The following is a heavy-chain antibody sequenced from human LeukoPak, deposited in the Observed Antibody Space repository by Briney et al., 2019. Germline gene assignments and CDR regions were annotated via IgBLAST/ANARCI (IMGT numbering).Heavy chain of an antibody. CDR2: TYYSGST. J-gene: IGHJ4*02. CDR1: GGSISSYY. D-gene: IGHD5-12*01. Sequence: SETLSLTCTVSGGSISSYYWSWIRQPPGKGLEWIGYTYYSGSTNYNPSLKSRVTISVDTSKNQFSLKLSSVTAADTAVYYCARVKDIVATMEYYFDYWGQGTLVTVSS. CDR3: ARVKDIVATMEYYFDY. V-gene: IGHV4-59*01.